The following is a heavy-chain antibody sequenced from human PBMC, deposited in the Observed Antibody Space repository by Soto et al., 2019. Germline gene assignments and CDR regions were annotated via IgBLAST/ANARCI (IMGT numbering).Heavy chain of an antibody. V-gene: IGHV6-1*01. CDR2: TYYRSKWFH. CDR3: ARGNALDV. Sequence: QGQLQQSGPGLVKPSQTLSLTCAISGDSVSSDITSWNWIRQSPSRGPEWLGRTYYRSKWFHDYAASVKSRITINPDTSKNQFSLELNSMTPEDTAVYYCARGNALDVWGQGTVVTVSS. D-gene: IGHD3-10*01. CDR1: GDSVSSDITS. J-gene: IGHJ3*01.